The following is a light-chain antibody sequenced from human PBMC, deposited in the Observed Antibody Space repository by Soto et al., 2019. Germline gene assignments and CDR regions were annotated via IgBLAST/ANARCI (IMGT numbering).Light chain of an antibody. J-gene: IGKJ4*01. CDR3: STYNRWQLT. CDR2: GES. CDR1: QSVIIN. V-gene: IGKV3-15*01. Sequence: DMVMTQSPVTRSFSPGESATLSFMASQSVIINLAWYQQKPGKAPRLLIYGESTRATGIPARSSGRGSGTAFSLTTSSLQSEDFAVYYFSTYNRWQLTLGRGTEV.